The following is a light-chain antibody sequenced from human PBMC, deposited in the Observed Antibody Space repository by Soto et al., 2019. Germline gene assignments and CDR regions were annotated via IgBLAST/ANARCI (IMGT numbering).Light chain of an antibody. CDR1: SGHSSYI. V-gene: IGLV4-60*02. CDR2: LEGSGSY. J-gene: IGLJ3*02. Sequence: QLVLTQSSSASASLGSSVKLTCTLSSGHSSYIIAWHQQQPGKAPRYLMNLEGSGSYNKGSGVPDRFSGSSSGADRYLTIAHLQFEDEADYYCETWDSNTRVFGGGTKLTVL. CDR3: ETWDSNTRV.